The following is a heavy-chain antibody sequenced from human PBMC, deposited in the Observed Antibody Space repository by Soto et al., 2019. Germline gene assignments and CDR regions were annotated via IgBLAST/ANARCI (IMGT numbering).Heavy chain of an antibody. CDR1: GFTFSNAW. V-gene: IGHV3-15*07. CDR2: IKSKTDGGTT. CDR3: TTGGIAAAGTFSYYYYYGMDV. D-gene: IGHD6-13*01. J-gene: IGHJ6*02. Sequence: LRLSCAASGFTFSNAWMNWVRQAPGKGLEWVGRIKSKTDGGTTDYAAPVKGRFTISRDDSKNTLYLQMNSLKTEDTAVYYCTTGGIAAAGTFSYYYYYGMDVWGQGTTVTVSS.